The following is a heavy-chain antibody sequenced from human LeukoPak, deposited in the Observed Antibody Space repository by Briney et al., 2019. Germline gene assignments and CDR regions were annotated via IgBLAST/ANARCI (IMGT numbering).Heavy chain of an antibody. V-gene: IGHV1-46*01. CDR1: GYTFTSYY. D-gene: IGHD1-26*01. CDR3: ARDLSGYYFDY. Sequence: ASVKVSCKSSGYTFTSYYMHWVRRAPGQGLEWMGIINPSGGSTSYAQKFQGRVTMTRDTSTSTVYMELSSLRSEDTAVYYCARDLSGYYFDYWGQGTLVTVSS. CDR2: INPSGGST. J-gene: IGHJ4*02.